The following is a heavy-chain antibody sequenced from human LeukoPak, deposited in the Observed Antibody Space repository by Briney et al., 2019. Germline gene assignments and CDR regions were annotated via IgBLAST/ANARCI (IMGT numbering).Heavy chain of an antibody. Sequence: SETLSHTCTVSGASISSTSFYWGWIRQPPGKGLEWIGSTYHTGSTYYNSSLRSRVTIFVDTSKNPFSLNLTSVTAADTAVYYCARLLVAARGWFDPWGQGILVTVSS. V-gene: IGHV4-39*01. CDR1: GASISSTSFY. CDR2: TYHTGST. D-gene: IGHD2-15*01. J-gene: IGHJ5*02. CDR3: ARLLVAARGWFDP.